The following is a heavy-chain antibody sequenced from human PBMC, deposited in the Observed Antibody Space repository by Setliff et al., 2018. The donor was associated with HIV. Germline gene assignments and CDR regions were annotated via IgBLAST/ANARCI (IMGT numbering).Heavy chain of an antibody. V-gene: IGHV1-8*01. CDR3: ARGLRAYLGY. Sequence: ASVKVSCKTAEYTSASYVINWVRQAAGQGLEWMGWIDPKSGNTGYAQEFQGRVTMTRNTSISTAYMELISLTSDDTAIYFCARGLRAYLGYWGQGMLVTVSS. CDR2: IDPKSGNT. CDR1: EYTSASYV. D-gene: IGHD1-26*01. J-gene: IGHJ4*02.